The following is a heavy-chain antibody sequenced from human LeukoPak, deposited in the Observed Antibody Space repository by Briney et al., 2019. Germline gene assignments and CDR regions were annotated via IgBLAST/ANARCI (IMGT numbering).Heavy chain of an antibody. CDR3: ARAGGYSGYEVDY. CDR2: MNPNSGNT. D-gene: IGHD5-12*01. Sequence: ASVKVSCKASGYTFTSYDINWVRQATGQGLEWMGWMNPNSGNTSYAQKFQGRVTMTRDTSTSTVYMELSSLRSEDTAVYYCARAGGYSGYEVDYWGQGTLVTVSS. V-gene: IGHV1-8*01. J-gene: IGHJ4*02. CDR1: GYTFTSYD.